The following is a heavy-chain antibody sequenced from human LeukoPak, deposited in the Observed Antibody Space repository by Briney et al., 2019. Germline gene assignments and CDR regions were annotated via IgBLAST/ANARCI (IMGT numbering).Heavy chain of an antibody. CDR1: GFTFRSHG. V-gene: IGHV3-33*01. D-gene: IGHD3-3*01. J-gene: IGHJ4*02. Sequence: GGSLRLSCAASGFTFRSHGMHWVRQAPGKGLEWVAGIWYDGSNEDYADSVKGRSTISRDNSKNTLYLQMNSLRAEDTAVYYCARDTVRRSYYDFWSGYQHFDYWGQGTLVTVSS. CDR2: IWYDGSNE. CDR3: ARDTVRRSYYDFWSGYQHFDY.